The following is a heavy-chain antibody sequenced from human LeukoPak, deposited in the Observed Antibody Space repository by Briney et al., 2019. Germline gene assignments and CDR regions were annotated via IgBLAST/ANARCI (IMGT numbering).Heavy chain of an antibody. CDR3: AKDRWSGGYRFDY. CDR1: EFTVSSNY. CDR2: IYSGGST. V-gene: IGHV3-53*01. J-gene: IGHJ4*02. D-gene: IGHD5-18*01. Sequence: GGSLRLSCAASEFTVSSNYMSWVRQAPGKGLEWVSIIYSGGSTYYADSVKGRFTISRDNSKNTLYLQMNSLRAEDTAVYYCAKDRWSGGYRFDYWGQGTLVTVSS.